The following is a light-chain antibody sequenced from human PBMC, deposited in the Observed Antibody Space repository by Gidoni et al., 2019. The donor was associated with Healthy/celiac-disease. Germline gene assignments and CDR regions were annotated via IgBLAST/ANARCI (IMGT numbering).Light chain of an antibody. Sequence: YELTQPPSVYVSPGQTASITCSGDKLGDKYACWYQQKPGQSPVLVIYQDSKRPSGIPERFSGSNSGNTATLTISGTQAMDEADYYCQAWDISTVVFGGGTKLTVL. J-gene: IGLJ2*01. CDR2: QDS. CDR3: QAWDISTVV. V-gene: IGLV3-1*01. CDR1: KLGDKY.